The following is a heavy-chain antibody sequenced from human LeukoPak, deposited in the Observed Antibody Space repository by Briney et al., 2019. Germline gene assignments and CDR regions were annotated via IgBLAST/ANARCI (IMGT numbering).Heavy chain of an antibody. CDR3: ARQGGFYDNLGYDDAFDI. J-gene: IGHJ3*02. V-gene: IGHV5-10-1*01. Sequence: GESLKISCKGSGYSFTTYWISWVRQMPGKGLEWMGRIDPRDSYTNYRPSFQGHVTISVDKSVSTAYLQWSRLKASDTAMYYCARQGGFYDNLGYDDAFDIWGQGTVVTVSS. CDR2: IDPRDSYT. D-gene: IGHD3-22*01. CDR1: GYSFTTYW.